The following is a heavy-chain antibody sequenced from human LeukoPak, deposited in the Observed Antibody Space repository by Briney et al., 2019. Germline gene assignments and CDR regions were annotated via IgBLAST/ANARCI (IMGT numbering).Heavy chain of an antibody. V-gene: IGHV3-11*06. CDR1: GFTFSDYY. CDR3: ARRYCSSASCLFDY. D-gene: IGHD2-2*01. Sequence: PGGSLRLSCAASGFTFSDYYMSWIRQAPGKGLEWVSYISSSGNYTNYADSVKGRFTISRDNAKNSLYLQMNSLRAEDTAVYYCARRYCSSASCLFDYWGQGTLVTVSS. J-gene: IGHJ4*02. CDR2: ISSSGNYT.